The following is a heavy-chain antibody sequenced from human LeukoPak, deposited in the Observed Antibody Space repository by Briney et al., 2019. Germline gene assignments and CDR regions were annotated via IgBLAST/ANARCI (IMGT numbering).Heavy chain of an antibody. Sequence: SETLSLTCTVSGGSISSYYWSWIRQPPGKGLEWIGYIYYSGSTNYNPSLKCRVTISVDTSENQFSLKLSSVTAADTAVYYCARASAFYIWGQGTMVTVSS. CDR1: GGSISSYY. CDR2: IYYSGST. J-gene: IGHJ3*02. CDR3: ARASAFYI. V-gene: IGHV4-59*01.